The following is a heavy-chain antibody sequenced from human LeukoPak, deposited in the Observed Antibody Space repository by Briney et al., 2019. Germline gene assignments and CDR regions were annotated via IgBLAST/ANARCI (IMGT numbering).Heavy chain of an antibody. CDR2: IYSGGTT. Sequence: GGSLRLSCVVSGFTVTSNYMSWVRQAPGKGLEWVSVIYSGGTTNYADSVKGRFTVYRDNSKNTLYLQMNSLRAEDTAVYYCASKLTSAYWGQGTLVTVSS. CDR3: ASKLTSAY. D-gene: IGHD4-17*01. CDR1: GFTVTSNY. J-gene: IGHJ4*02. V-gene: IGHV3-66*01.